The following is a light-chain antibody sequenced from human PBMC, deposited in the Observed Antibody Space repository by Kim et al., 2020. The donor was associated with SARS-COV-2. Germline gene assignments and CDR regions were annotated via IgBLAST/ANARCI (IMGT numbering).Light chain of an antibody. CDR2: LYNDGRH. CDR3: QTWATGMDVI. Sequence: VKATGRLRRGHGNSAIEWHQQQPEKGPRYLMKLYNDGRHTKGDGIPDRFSGSSSGTERYLYISSLQSEDEADYYCQTWATGMDVIFGGGTQLTVL. V-gene: IGLV4-69*01. J-gene: IGLJ2*01. CDR1: RGHGNSA.